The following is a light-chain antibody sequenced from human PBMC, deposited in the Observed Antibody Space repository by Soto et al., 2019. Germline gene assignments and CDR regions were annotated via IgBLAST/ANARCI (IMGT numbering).Light chain of an antibody. J-gene: IGKJ4*01. V-gene: IGKV3-15*01. CDR3: EQYNDWPPLT. CDR2: GAS. Sequence: DIGMTQSPATLSVSPGERATLSCRASQSVSSNLAWYQQKPGQAPRLLIYGASTRATGIPARLSGSGSGTEFTLTISRLQYEDFAVYYCEQYNDWPPLTFGGGTKVEIK. CDR1: QSVSSN.